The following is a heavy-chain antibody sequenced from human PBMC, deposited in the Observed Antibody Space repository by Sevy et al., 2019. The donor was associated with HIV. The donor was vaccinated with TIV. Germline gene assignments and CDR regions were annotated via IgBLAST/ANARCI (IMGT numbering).Heavy chain of an antibody. CDR3: AKGDRTFYRLDV. CDR2: ISGSAGST. D-gene: IGHD2-15*01. V-gene: IGHV3-23*01. J-gene: IGHJ6*02. CDR1: GFTFSTYT. Sequence: GGSLRLSCAASGFTFSTYTMSWVRQAPGKGLEWVSAISGSAGSTYYADLVQGRFTISRDNSKNTLYLQMNSLRAEDTAVYYCAKGDRTFYRLDVWGQGTTVTVSS.